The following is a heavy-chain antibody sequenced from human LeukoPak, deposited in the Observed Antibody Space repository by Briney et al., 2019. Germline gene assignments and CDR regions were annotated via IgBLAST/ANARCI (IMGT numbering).Heavy chain of an antibody. D-gene: IGHD6-19*01. J-gene: IGHJ4*02. Sequence: PGRSLRLSCAASGFIFSGSAMHWVRQASGKGLEWVGRIRSKPDSYATEYAASVKGRFTISRDDSKNTAYLQMNSLKTEDTAVYYCSRLSVAGNLDYWGQGTLVTVSS. CDR1: GFIFSGSA. V-gene: IGHV3-73*01. CDR2: IRSKPDSYAT. CDR3: SRLSVAGNLDY.